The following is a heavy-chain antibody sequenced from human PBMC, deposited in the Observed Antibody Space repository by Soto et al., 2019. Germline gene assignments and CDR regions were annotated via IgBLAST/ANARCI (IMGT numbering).Heavy chain of an antibody. CDR2: IWYDGSNK. CDR3: ATYYYDSSGQGLDAFDI. J-gene: IGHJ3*02. V-gene: IGHV3-33*01. D-gene: IGHD3-22*01. CDR1: GFTFSSYG. Sequence: GGSLRLSCAASGFTFSSYGMHWVRQAPGKGLEWVAVIWYDGSNKYYADSVKGRFTISRDNSKNALYLQMNSLRAEDTAVYYCATYYYDSSGQGLDAFDIWGQGTMVTVSS.